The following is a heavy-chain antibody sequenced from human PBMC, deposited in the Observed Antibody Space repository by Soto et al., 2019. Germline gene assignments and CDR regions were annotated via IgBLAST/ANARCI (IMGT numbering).Heavy chain of an antibody. CDR2: ISFDGSRR. Sequence: QAQVVESGGGVVQPGGSLRLSCVASGFAFRSHGMHWARQAPGKGPEWVAGISFDGSRRNYAVSVKGRFTISRDTSSNILYLQMNSLRGEDTAADYCARYLRPRYSDTRDSWDPGTQVIVSS. J-gene: IGHJ5*01. V-gene: IGHV3-30*03. CDR3: ARYLRPRYSDTRDS. D-gene: IGHD4-17*01. CDR1: GFAFRSHG.